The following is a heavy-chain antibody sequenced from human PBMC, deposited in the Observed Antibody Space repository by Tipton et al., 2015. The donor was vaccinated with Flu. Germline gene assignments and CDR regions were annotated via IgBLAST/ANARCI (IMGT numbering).Heavy chain of an antibody. CDR3: ARHVEVVPAGWGGVHNWLDP. D-gene: IGHD2-2*01. CDR1: GGSISSSSYY. V-gene: IGHV4-39*01. J-gene: IGHJ5*02. Sequence: TLSLTCTVSGGSISSSSYYWGWIRQPPGKGLEWIGSIYYSGSTYYNPSLKSRVTISVDTSKNQFSLKLSSVTAADTAVYYCARHVEVVPAGWGGVHNWLDPWGQGTLVTVSS. CDR2: IYYSGST.